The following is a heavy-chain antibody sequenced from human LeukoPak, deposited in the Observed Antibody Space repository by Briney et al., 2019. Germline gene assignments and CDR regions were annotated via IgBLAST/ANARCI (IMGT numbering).Heavy chain of an antibody. CDR3: ARDFISYYGEYTSSGDAFDI. CDR1: GYIVTNYA. J-gene: IGHJ3*02. CDR2: INAGNGDT. Sequence: ASVKVSCKASGYIVTNYAMHWVRQAPGQRLESMGRINAGNGDTKHSQKFQGRVTITRDTSASTAYMELSSLRSDDTAVYYCARDFISYYGEYTSSGDAFDIWGQGTMVTVSS. V-gene: IGHV1-3*01. D-gene: IGHD3-10*01.